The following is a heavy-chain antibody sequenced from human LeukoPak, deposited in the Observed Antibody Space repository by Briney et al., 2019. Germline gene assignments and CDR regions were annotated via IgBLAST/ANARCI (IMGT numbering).Heavy chain of an antibody. D-gene: IGHD6-19*01. CDR2: ISSSGST. V-gene: IGHV4-61*02. CDR1: GDSISSGDYY. Sequence: SETLSLTCTVSGDSISSGDYYWSWIRQPAGKGLEWIGRISSSGSTNYNPSLKSRVTISVDTSKNQFSLKLSSVTAADTAVYYCARDQGRWLVRTFDYWGQGTLVTVSS. J-gene: IGHJ4*02. CDR3: ARDQGRWLVRTFDY.